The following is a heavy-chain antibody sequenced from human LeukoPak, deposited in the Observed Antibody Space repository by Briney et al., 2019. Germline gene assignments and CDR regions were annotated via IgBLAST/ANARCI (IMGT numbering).Heavy chain of an antibody. CDR2: VWYDGNSK. Sequence: GRSLGLSCAASGFSFTNYGMHWVRQAPGKGLEWVAAVWYDGNSKYYADSVQGRFTISRDNSKNTLYLQMNSLRAEDTAVYFCARGWHYDILTGYHLDYWGQGTLVTVSS. J-gene: IGHJ4*02. CDR1: GFSFTNYG. CDR3: ARGWHYDILTGYHLDY. V-gene: IGHV3-33*01. D-gene: IGHD3-9*01.